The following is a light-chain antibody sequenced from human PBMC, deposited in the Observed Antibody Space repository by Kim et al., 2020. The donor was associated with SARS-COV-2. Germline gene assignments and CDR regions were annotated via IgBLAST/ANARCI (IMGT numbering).Light chain of an antibody. J-gene: IGLJ2*01. CDR1: NSNIGSNT. CDR2: SND. V-gene: IGLV1-44*01. Sequence: QRVTISCSGSNSNIGSNTVNWYQQLPGTAPKLLIYSNDQRPSGVPDRFSGSKSGISASLAIGGLQSEDEADYYCAAWDDSLSGYVVFGGGTQLTVL. CDR3: AAWDDSLSGYVV.